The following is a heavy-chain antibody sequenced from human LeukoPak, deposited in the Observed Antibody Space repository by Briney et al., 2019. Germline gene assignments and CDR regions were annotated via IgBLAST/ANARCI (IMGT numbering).Heavy chain of an antibody. CDR3: AKPIVVVPAATGGYFDY. J-gene: IGHJ4*02. CDR1: GFTVSSNY. D-gene: IGHD2-2*01. Sequence: GGSLRLSCAASGFTVSSNYMSWVRQAPGKGLEWVSVIYSGGSTYYADSVKGRFTISRDNSKNTLYLQMNSLRAEDTAVYYCAKPIVVVPAATGGYFDYWGQGTLVTVSS. CDR2: IYSGGST. V-gene: IGHV3-66*04.